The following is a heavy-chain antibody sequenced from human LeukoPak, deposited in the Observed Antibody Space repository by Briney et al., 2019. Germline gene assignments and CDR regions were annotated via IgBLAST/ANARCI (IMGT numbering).Heavy chain of an antibody. CDR2: INHSGST. V-gene: IGHV4-34*01. CDR3: ATYYDFWSGYQGVAFDI. J-gene: IGHJ3*02. CDR1: GGSFSSYY. D-gene: IGHD3-3*01. Sequence: PSETLSLTCAVYGGSFSSYYYTWIRQPPGKGLEWIGEINHSGSTNYNPSLKSRVTISVDTSKNQFSLKLSSVTAADTAVYYCATYYDFWSGYQGVAFDIWGQGTMVTVSS.